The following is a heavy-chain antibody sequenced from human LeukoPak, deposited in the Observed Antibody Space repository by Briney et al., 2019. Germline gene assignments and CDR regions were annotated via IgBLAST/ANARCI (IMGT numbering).Heavy chain of an antibody. CDR3: AKVADVYSVYYFDS. CDR1: GFTFSSYE. J-gene: IGHJ4*02. Sequence: GGSLRLSCAASGFTFSSYEMNWVRQAPGKGLEWVSYISSSGSTIYYADSVRGRFTISRDNSKNILYLQMNILRAEDTALYYCAKVADVYSVYYFDSWGPGTLVTVSS. CDR2: ISSSGSTI. V-gene: IGHV3-48*03. D-gene: IGHD2-21*01.